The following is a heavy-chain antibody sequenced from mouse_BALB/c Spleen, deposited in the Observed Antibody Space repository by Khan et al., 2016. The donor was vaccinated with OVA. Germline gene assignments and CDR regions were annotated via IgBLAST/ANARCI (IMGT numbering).Heavy chain of an antibody. CDR1: GFTFSSYG. CDR2: INSNGGLT. D-gene: IGHD3-3*01. Sequence: EVELVESGGGLVQPGGSLKLSCAASGFTFSSYGMSWVRQTPDKRLESVATINSNGGLTYYPDSVKGRFTISRDNAKNTLYLQMSRLKSEDTAMYYCARWLGAFAYWGQGTLVTVSA. CDR3: ARWLGAFAY. V-gene: IGHV5-6-3*01. J-gene: IGHJ3*01.